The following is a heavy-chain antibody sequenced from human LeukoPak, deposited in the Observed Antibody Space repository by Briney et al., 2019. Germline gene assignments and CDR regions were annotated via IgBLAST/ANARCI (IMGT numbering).Heavy chain of an antibody. V-gene: IGHV1-69*13. CDR1: GGTFSSYI. J-gene: IGHJ3*01. CDR3: ARQGYTNNLGGYFGDKDDGFDL. Sequence: SVKVSCKASGGTFSSYIITWVRQAPGQGLEWMGRIIPIFGTPDYAQKFQGRVTITADESTSTAYMELSRLRFEDTAVCYCARQGYTNNLGGYFGDKDDGFDLWGQGTMVTVSS. CDR2: IIPIFGTP. D-gene: IGHD3-9*01.